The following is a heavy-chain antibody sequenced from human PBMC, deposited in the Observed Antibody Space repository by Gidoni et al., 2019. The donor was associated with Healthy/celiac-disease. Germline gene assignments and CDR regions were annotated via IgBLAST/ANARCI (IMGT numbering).Heavy chain of an antibody. J-gene: IGHJ6*02. CDR1: GGSFSGYY. V-gene: IGHV4-34*01. Sequence: QVQLQQWGAGLLKPSETLSLTCAVYGGSFSGYYWRWIRQPPGKGLEWIGEINHSGSTNYNPSLKSRVTISVDTSKNQFSLKLSSVTAADTAVYYCARGMVRGVMRYYYGMDVWGQGTTVTVSS. D-gene: IGHD3-10*01. CDR2: INHSGST. CDR3: ARGMVRGVMRYYYGMDV.